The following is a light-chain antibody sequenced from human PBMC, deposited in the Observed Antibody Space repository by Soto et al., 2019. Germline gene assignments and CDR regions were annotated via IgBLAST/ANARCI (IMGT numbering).Light chain of an antibody. CDR2: WAS. J-gene: IGKJ2*01. CDR3: QQYYSTPYT. V-gene: IGKV4-1*01. CDR1: QNLLYSSNNDDKNY. Sequence: DIVMTQSPDSLAVSLGERATINCKSSQNLLYSSNNDDKNYLAWYQQKPGQPPRLLIYWASTRESGVPDRFSDSGSGTDFTLTISSLQAEDVAVYYCQQYYSTPYTFGQGTKLEIK.